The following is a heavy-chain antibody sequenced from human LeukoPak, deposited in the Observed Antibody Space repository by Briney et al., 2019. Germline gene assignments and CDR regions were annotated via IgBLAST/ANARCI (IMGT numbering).Heavy chain of an antibody. CDR2: ISNNGGYT. CDR1: GFTFSSSA. V-gene: IGHV3-23*01. D-gene: IGHD2-15*01. Sequence: GGSLRLSCAASGFTFSSSAMSWVRQAPGKGLEWVSAISNNGGYTYYADSVQGRFTISRDNSKSTLCLQMNSLRAEDAAVYYCAKQLGYCSNGSCYFPYWGQGTLVTVSS. CDR3: AKQLGYCSNGSCYFPY. J-gene: IGHJ4*02.